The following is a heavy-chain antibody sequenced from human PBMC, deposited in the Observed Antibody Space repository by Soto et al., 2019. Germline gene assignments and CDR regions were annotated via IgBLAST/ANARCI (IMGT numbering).Heavy chain of an antibody. J-gene: IGHJ4*02. CDR1: GFTFSSYA. CDR2: ISGSGGST. D-gene: IGHD3-22*01. CDR3: AQDAPITMIVVVIKASFFDY. Sequence: GGSLRLSCAASGFTFSSYAMSWVRQAPGKGLEWVSAISGSGGSTYYADSVKGRFTISRDNSKNTLYLQMNSLRAEDTAVYYCAQDAPITMIVVVIKASFFDYWGQGTLVTVSS. V-gene: IGHV3-23*01.